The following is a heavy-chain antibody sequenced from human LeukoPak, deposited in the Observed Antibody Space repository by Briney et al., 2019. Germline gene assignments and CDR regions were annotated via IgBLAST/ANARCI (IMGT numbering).Heavy chain of an antibody. D-gene: IGHD4-23*01. J-gene: IGHJ4*02. CDR2: ITPIFGTA. CDR1: GGTFSSYA. Sequence: VNVSCKASGGTFSSYAIIWVRQAPGQGLEWMGGITPIFGTAKYAQKFQGRVTITAVESMSTAYMELSSLRSEDTAVYYCARGWLAETTVVTPYNYWGQGTLVTVSS. V-gene: IGHV1-69*13. CDR3: ARGWLAETTVVTPYNY.